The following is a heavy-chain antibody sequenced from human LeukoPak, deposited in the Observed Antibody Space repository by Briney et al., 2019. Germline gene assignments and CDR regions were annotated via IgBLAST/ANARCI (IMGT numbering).Heavy chain of an antibody. J-gene: IGHJ6*02. D-gene: IGHD3-10*01. Sequence: GGSLRLSCAASGFTFSSYWMSWVRQAPGKGLEWVANIKQDGSEKYYVDSVKGRFTISRDNAKNSLYLRMNSLRAEDTAVYYCARDAPTGVRGTYYYYGMDVRGQGTTVTVSS. V-gene: IGHV3-7*01. CDR1: GFTFSSYW. CDR2: IKQDGSEK. CDR3: ARDAPTGVRGTYYYYGMDV.